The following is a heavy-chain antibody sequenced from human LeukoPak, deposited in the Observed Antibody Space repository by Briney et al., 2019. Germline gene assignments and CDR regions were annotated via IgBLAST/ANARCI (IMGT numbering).Heavy chain of an antibody. J-gene: IGHJ6*04. D-gene: IGHD2-15*01. V-gene: IGHV3-21*01. CDR2: ISSSSSYI. CDR3: ARGCSGGSCPTGPMDV. Sequence: GGSLRLSCAASGFTFSSYSMNWVRQAPGKVLGWVSSISSSSSYIYYADSVKGRFTISRDNAKNSLYLQMNSLRAEDTAVYYCARGCSGGSCPTGPMDVWGKGTTVTVSS. CDR1: GFTFSSYS.